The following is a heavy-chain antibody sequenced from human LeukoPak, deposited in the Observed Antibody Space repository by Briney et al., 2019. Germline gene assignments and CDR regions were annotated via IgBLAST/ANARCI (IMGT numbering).Heavy chain of an antibody. Sequence: ASVNVSCKASGYTFTSYGISWVRQAPGQGLEWMGWISAYNGNTNYAQKLQGRVTMTTDTSTSTAYMELRSLRSDDTAVYYCATWGGDSSSNLYYYYYMDVWGKGTTVTVSS. V-gene: IGHV1-18*01. CDR2: ISAYNGNT. CDR1: GYTFTSYG. J-gene: IGHJ6*03. CDR3: ATWGGDSSSNLYYYYYMDV. D-gene: IGHD6-6*01.